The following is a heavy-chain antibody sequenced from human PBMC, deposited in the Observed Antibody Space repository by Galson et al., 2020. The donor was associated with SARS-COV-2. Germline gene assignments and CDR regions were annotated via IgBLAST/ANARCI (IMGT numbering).Heavy chain of an antibody. V-gene: IGHV4-61*02. CDR3: ARGNSSSWPLDY. D-gene: IGHD6-13*01. Sequence: SETLSLTCTVSGGSISSGGYYWSWIRQPAGKGLEWIGRIYTSGSTNYNPSRKSRVTISVDTSKNQFSLKLSSVTAADTAVYYCARGNSSSWPLDYWGQGTLVTVSS. CDR2: IYTSGST. CDR1: GGSISSGGYY. J-gene: IGHJ4*02.